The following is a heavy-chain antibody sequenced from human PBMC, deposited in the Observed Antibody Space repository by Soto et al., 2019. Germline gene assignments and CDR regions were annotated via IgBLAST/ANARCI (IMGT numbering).Heavy chain of an antibody. CDR2: IIPIFGTA. V-gene: IGHV1-69*13. CDR1: GGTFSSYA. Sequence: SVKVSCKASGGTFSSYAISWVRQAPGQGLEWMGGIIPIFGTANYAQKFQGRVTITADESTSTAYMELSSLRSEDTAVYYCARDGVAVAGFDYWGQGTLVTVSS. D-gene: IGHD6-19*01. CDR3: ARDGVAVAGFDY. J-gene: IGHJ4*02.